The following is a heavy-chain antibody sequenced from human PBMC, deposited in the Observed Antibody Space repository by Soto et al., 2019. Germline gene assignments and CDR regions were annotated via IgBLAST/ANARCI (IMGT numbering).Heavy chain of an antibody. CDR2: IYYSGST. V-gene: IGHV4-31*03. CDR1: GGSISSGGYY. J-gene: IGHJ3*02. D-gene: IGHD2-2*01. CDR3: ARDGPAAGFDAFDI. Sequence: SETLSLTCTVSGGSISSGGYYWSWIRQHPGKGLEWIGYIYYSGSTYYNPSLKSRVTISVDTSKNQFSLKLSSVTAADTAVYYCARDGPAAGFDAFDIWGQGTMVT.